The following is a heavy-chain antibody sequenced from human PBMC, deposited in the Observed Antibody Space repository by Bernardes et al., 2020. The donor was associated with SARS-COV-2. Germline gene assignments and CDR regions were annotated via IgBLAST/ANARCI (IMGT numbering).Heavy chain of an antibody. D-gene: IGHD3-16*02. J-gene: IGHJ4*02. Sequence: GGSLRLSCAASGFTFSSYAMSWVRQAPGKGLEWVSAISGSGGSTYYADSVKGRFTISRDNSKNTLYLQMNSLRAEDTAVYYCAKVTITFGGVIVPTFDYWGQGTLVTVSS. CDR3: AKVTITFGGVIVPTFDY. V-gene: IGHV3-23*01. CDR2: ISGSGGST. CDR1: GFTFSSYA.